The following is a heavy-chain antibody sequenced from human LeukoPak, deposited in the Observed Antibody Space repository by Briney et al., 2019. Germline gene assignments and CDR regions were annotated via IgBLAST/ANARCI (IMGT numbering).Heavy chain of an antibody. CDR1: GFTFSSYA. CDR3: ARDTPVGSSEFDY. V-gene: IGHV3-30*01. Sequence: GGSLRLSCAASGFTFSSYAMHWVRQAPGKGLEWVAVISYDGSNKYYADSVKGRFTISRDNSENTLYLQMNSLRAEDTAVYYCARDTPVGSSEFDYWGQGTLVTVSS. CDR2: ISYDGSNK. J-gene: IGHJ4*02. D-gene: IGHD6-6*01.